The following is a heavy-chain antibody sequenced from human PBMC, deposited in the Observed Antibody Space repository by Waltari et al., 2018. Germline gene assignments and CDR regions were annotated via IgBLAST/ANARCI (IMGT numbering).Heavy chain of an antibody. V-gene: IGHV3-7*01. Sequence: EVQLVESGGGLVQPGGSLRLSCAASGFTLSSYWMSWVRQAPGKGLEWVANIKKDGSEKHYVDSERGRFTISRDNAKNSLYLQINNLRAEDTAVYYCAREASIVVIVGVRDYYGMDVWGQGTTVTVSS. CDR1: GFTLSSYW. CDR2: IKKDGSEK. J-gene: IGHJ6*02. CDR3: AREASIVVIVGVRDYYGMDV. D-gene: IGHD2-2*01.